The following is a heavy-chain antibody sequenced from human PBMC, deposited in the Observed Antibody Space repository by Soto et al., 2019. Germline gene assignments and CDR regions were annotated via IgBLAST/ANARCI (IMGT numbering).Heavy chain of an antibody. D-gene: IGHD3-9*01. Sequence: ASVKVSCKASGYTFTSYYMHWVRQAPGQGLEWMGIINPSGGSTSYAQKFQGRVTMTRDTSTSTVYMELSSLRSEDTAVYYCARVRAVLRYLDWSFDYWGQGTLVTVSS. CDR3: ARVRAVLRYLDWSFDY. V-gene: IGHV1-46*01. CDR1: GYTFTSYY. J-gene: IGHJ4*02. CDR2: INPSGGST.